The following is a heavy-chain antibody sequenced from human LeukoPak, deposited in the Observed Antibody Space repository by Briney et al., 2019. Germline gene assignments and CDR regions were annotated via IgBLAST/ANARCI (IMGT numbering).Heavy chain of an antibody. J-gene: IGHJ4*02. D-gene: IGHD4-17*01. CDR1: GFSFRSYA. V-gene: IGHV3-33*06. CDR3: VKSGPDFGDLPSEYYFDY. CDR2: IRYDGSNK. Sequence: GGSLRLSCAASGFSFRSYAMHWVRQAPGKGLEWLAVIRYDGSNKYYTDSVKGRFTISRDNSKDTLHLQMNSLRAEDTAVYYCVKSGPDFGDLPSEYYFDYWGQGTLVTVSS.